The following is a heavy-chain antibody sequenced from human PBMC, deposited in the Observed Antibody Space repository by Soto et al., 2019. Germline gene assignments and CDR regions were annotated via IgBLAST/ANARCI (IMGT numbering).Heavy chain of an antibody. V-gene: IGHV3-23*01. CDR3: AKDPGKNRKWFDP. J-gene: IGHJ5*02. CDR1: GFTFSSYA. CDR2: ISGSGGST. Sequence: PGGSLRLSCAASGFTFSSYAMSWVRQAPGKGLEWVSAISGSGGSTYYADSVKGRFTISRDSSRNTLYLQMNTLRAEDTAVYYCAKDPGKNRKWFDPWGQGTLGTVSS.